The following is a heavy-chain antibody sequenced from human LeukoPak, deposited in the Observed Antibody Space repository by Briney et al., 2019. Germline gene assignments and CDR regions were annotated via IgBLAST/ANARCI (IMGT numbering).Heavy chain of an antibody. CDR2: INHSGST. V-gene: IGHV4-34*01. CDR3: ASTALVPPVRNGFDY. D-gene: IGHD2-2*01. Sequence: GSLRLSCAASGFTFSSYSMNWIRQPPGKGLEWIGEINHSGSTNYNPSLKSRVTISVDTSKNQFSLKLSSVTAADTAVYYCASTALVPPVRNGFDYWGQGTLVTVSS. J-gene: IGHJ4*02. CDR1: GFTFSSYS.